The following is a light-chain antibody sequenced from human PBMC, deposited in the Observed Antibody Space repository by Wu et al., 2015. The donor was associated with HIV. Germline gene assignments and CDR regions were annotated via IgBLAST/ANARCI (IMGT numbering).Light chain of an antibody. CDR1: QSLTSRY. CDR2: GAS. Sequence: EIVLTQSPGTLSLSPGERATLSCRATQSLTSRYLAWYQQKPGQAPRLLIYGASSRATGIPDRFSGSGSGTDFTLTISSLQPDDFATYFCQHYITYSGTFGQGTKVEVK. V-gene: IGKV3-20*01. J-gene: IGKJ1*01. CDR3: QHYITYSGT.